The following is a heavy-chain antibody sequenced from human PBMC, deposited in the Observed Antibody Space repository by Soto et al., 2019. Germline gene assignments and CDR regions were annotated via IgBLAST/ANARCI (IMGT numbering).Heavy chain of an antibody. V-gene: IGHV1-69*01. CDR3: AREGPDYYGSGSYQYYYGMDV. Sequence: QVQLVQSGAEVKKPGSSVKVSCKASGGTFSSYAISWVRQAPGQGLEWMGWIIPIFGTANYAQKFQGRVTITADESTSTAYMELSSLRSEDTAVYYCAREGPDYYGSGSYQYYYGMDVGGQGTTVTVSS. D-gene: IGHD3-10*01. J-gene: IGHJ6*02. CDR1: GGTFSSYA. CDR2: IIPIFGTA.